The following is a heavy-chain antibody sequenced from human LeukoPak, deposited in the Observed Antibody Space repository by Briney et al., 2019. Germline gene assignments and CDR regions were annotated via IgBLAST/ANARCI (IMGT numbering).Heavy chain of an antibody. D-gene: IGHD3-9*01. V-gene: IGHV1-18*01. Sequence: ASVEVSCKASGYTFTSYGISWVRQAPGQGLEWMGWISAYNGNTNYAQKLQGRVTMTTDTSTSTAYMELRSLRSDDTAVYYCARDPSYYDILTGYSRPNPFDYWGQGTLVTVSS. CDR3: ARDPSYYDILTGYSRPNPFDY. CDR1: GYTFTSYG. CDR2: ISAYNGNT. J-gene: IGHJ4*02.